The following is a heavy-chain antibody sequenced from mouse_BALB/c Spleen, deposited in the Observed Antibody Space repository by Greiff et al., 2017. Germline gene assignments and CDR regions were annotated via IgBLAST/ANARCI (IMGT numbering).Heavy chain of an antibody. CDR1: GFSLTSYD. CDR2: IWTGGGT. J-gene: IGHJ4*01. Sequence: VKLVESGPGLVAPSQSLSITCTVSGFSLTSYDISWIRQPPGKGLEWLGVIWTGGGTNYNSAFMSRLSISKDNSKSQVFLKMNSLQTDDTAIYYCVRGLGRAMDYWGQGTSVTVSS. D-gene: IGHD4-1*01. CDR3: VRGLGRAMDY. V-gene: IGHV2-9-2*01.